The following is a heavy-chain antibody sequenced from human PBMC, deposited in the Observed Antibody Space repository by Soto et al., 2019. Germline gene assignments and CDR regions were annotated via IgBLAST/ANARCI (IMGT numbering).Heavy chain of an antibody. J-gene: IGHJ4*02. CDR1: GFTASNNY. D-gene: IGHD1-1*01. CDR2: IFSNGDT. V-gene: IGHV3-66*01. Sequence: ELQLVASGGGLVQPGGSLRLSCEASGFTASNNYVRWVRQAPGKGLKWVSLIFSNGDTRYADSVKGRFTISRDSSSNTLYLQMNSLRVEDTAVYYCARDGTYNWVGGQGIHVTVSS. CDR3: ARDGTYNWV.